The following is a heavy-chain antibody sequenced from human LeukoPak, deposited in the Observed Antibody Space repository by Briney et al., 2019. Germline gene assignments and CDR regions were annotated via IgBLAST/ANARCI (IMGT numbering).Heavy chain of an antibody. Sequence: PGRSLRLSCAASGFTFSSYAMHWVRQAPGKGLEWVAVISYDGSNKYYADSVKGRFTISRDNSKNTLYLQMNSLRAEDTAVYYCARGVPTYYYDSSGYIGHPFDYWGQETLVTVSS. CDR3: ARGVPTYYYDSSGYIGHPFDY. J-gene: IGHJ4*02. V-gene: IGHV3-30-3*01. CDR1: GFTFSSYA. D-gene: IGHD3-22*01. CDR2: ISYDGSNK.